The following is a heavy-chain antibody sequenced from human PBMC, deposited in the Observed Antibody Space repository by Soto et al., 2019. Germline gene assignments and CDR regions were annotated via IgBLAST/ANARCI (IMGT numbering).Heavy chain of an antibody. D-gene: IGHD3-22*01. J-gene: IGHJ4*02. Sequence: GGSLSLSCAASGFTFSPYGMHWVRQAPGKGLEWVAVISYDGSNKYYADSVKGRFTISRDNSKNTLYLQMNSLRAEDTAVYYCAKADDSSGYRPRAIIYMLAYWRPGT. V-gene: IGHV3-30*18. CDR3: AKADDSSGYRPRAIIYMLAY. CDR1: GFTFSPYG. CDR2: ISYDGSNK.